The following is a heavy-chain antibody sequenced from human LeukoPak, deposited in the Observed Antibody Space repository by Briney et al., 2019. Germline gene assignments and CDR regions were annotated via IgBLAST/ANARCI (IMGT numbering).Heavy chain of an antibody. CDR3: ARDGSRYYGAGSYYHFDY. J-gene: IGHJ4*02. CDR2: IIPIFGTA. V-gene: IGHV1-69*13. D-gene: IGHD3-10*01. Sequence: SVNVSCKASGGTFSSYAISWVRQAPGQGLEWMGGIIPIFGTANYAQKFQGRVTITADESTSTAYMELSSLRSEDTAVYYCARDGSRYYGAGSYYHFDYWGQGTLVTVSS. CDR1: GGTFSSYA.